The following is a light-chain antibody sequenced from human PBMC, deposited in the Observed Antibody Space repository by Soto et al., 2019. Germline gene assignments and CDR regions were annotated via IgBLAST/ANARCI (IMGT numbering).Light chain of an antibody. V-gene: IGKV3-15*01. CDR1: QSVGSS. CDR2: GAS. J-gene: IGKJ4*01. Sequence: IVLTQSPGTLSLSPGESATLSCRASQSVGSSLSWDQQKPGQAPRLLFFGASTRATNISARFTGSGSGTEFTLTISSLQSEDFAVYYCQQYMNWPPLTFGGGTKVDI. CDR3: QQYMNWPPLT.